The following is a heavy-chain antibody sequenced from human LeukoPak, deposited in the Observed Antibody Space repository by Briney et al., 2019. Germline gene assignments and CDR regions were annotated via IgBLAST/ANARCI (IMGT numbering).Heavy chain of an antibody. D-gene: IGHD5-18*01. J-gene: IGHJ6*03. V-gene: IGHV1-69*13. CDR2: IIPIFGTA. Sequence: ASVKVSCKASGGTFSSYAISWVRQAPGQGLEWMGGIIPIFGTANYAQKFQGRVTITADESTSTAYMELSSLRSEDTAVYYCALSADTAMGHYYYYMDVWGKGTTVTVSS. CDR1: GGTFSSYA. CDR3: ALSADTAMGHYYYYMDV.